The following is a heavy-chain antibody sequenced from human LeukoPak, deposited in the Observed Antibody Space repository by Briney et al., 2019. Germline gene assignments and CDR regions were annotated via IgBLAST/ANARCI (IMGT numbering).Heavy chain of an antibody. CDR1: GYNFPIYW. CDR3: AKGGGSGNPVDS. J-gene: IGHJ4*02. CDR2: IYPDDSDT. Sequence: GESLKISCEASGYNFPIYWIGWVRQMPGKGLEWMAIIYPDDSDTRYSPSFQGHVTISADKSISTAYLQWNSLKASDTAIYYCAKGGGSGNPVDSWGQGTLVIVSS. V-gene: IGHV5-51*01. D-gene: IGHD1-26*01.